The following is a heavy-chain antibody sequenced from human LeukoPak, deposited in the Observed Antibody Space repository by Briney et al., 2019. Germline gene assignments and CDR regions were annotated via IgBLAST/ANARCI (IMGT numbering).Heavy chain of an antibody. J-gene: IGHJ3*02. Sequence: SETLSLTCTVSGGSISSSSYYWGWIRQPPGKGLEWIGSIYYSGGTYYNPSLKSRVTISVDTSKNQFSLKLSSVTAADTAVYYCARGDTAMVTDAFDIWGQGTMVTVSS. V-gene: IGHV4-39*07. CDR1: GGSISSSSYY. D-gene: IGHD5-18*01. CDR3: ARGDTAMVTDAFDI. CDR2: IYYSGGT.